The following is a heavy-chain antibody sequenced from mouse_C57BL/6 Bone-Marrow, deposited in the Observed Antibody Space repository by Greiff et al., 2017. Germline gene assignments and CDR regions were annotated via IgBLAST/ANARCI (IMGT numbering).Heavy chain of an antibody. CDR2: IDPEDGDT. J-gene: IGHJ4*01. V-gene: IGHV14-2*01. CDR3: AAGDSTLDY. CDR1: GFNIKDYY. Sequence: EVQRVESGAELVKPGASVKLSCTASGFNIKDYYMHWVKQRTEQGLEWIGWIDPEDGDTKYAPKFQGKATITADTSSNTAYLQLSSLTSEDTAVYYCAAGDSTLDYWGQGTSVTVSA.